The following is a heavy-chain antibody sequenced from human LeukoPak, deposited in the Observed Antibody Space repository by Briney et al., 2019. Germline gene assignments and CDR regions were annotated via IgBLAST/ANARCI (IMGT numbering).Heavy chain of an antibody. D-gene: IGHD3-10*01. CDR2: IIPIFGTA. CDR3: ASEYGSGSYYNAAFDI. CDR1: GGTFSSYA. J-gene: IGHJ3*02. V-gene: IGHV1-69*06. Sequence: GASVKVSCKASGGTFSSYAISWVRQAPGQGLEWMGGIIPIFGTANHAQKFQGRVTITADKSTSTAYMELSSLRSEDTAVYYCASEYGSGSYYNAAFDIWGQGTMVTVSS.